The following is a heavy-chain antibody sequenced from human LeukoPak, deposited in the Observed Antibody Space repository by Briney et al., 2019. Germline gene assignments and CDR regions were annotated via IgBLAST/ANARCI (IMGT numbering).Heavy chain of an antibody. V-gene: IGHV4-4*07. CDR1: GGSISSYY. CDR2: IYPSGSS. D-gene: IGHD6-19*01. Sequence: SETLSLTCTVSGGSISSYYWSWIRQPAGRGLEWIGHIYPSGSSNYNPSLKCRVTMSVDTSKNQFSLKLSSVTAADTAVYYCARAGRYSSGPTLWGQGTLVTVSS. CDR3: ARAGRYSSGPTL. J-gene: IGHJ4*02.